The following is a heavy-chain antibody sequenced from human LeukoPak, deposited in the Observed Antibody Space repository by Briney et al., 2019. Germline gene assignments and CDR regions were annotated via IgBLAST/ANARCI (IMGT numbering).Heavy chain of an antibody. D-gene: IGHD3-10*01. CDR3: AQVMGVRGAPSDY. Sequence: GGSLRLSCAASGFTFSSYAMSWVRPAPGKGVEWVSAISGSGGTKYYADSVNGRFTISRDNSKNTLYLQMNSLTAEDTALYYCAQVMGVRGAPSDYWGQGTLVTVSS. V-gene: IGHV3-23*01. CDR2: ISGSGGTK. CDR1: GFTFSSYA. J-gene: IGHJ4*02.